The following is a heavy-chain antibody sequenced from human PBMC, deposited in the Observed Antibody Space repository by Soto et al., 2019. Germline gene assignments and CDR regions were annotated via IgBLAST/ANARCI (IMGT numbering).Heavy chain of an antibody. V-gene: IGHV1-18*01. CDR1: GYTFTSYG. CDR3: ARKSGWYLDDYYGMDV. J-gene: IGHJ6*02. D-gene: IGHD6-19*01. CDR2: ISAYNGNT. Sequence: ASVKASCKASGYTFTSYGISWVRQAPGQGLEWMGWISAYNGNTNYAQKLQGRVTMTTDTSTSTAYMELRSLRSDDTAVYYCARKSGWYLDDYYGMDVWGQGTTVTVSS.